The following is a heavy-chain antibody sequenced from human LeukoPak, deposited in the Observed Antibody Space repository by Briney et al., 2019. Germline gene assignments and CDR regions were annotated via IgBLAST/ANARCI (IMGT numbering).Heavy chain of an antibody. V-gene: IGHV3-74*01. CDR3: ARSLGASAFDY. J-gene: IGHJ4*02. CDR1: GFTFSSYW. D-gene: IGHD1-26*01. Sequence: GGSLRLSCAASGFTFSSYWMHWVRQAPGKGLVWVSRINSDGSSTSYADSVKGRFTISRDNAENTLYLQMNSLRAEDTAVYYCARSLGASAFDYWGQGTLVTVYS. CDR2: INSDGSST.